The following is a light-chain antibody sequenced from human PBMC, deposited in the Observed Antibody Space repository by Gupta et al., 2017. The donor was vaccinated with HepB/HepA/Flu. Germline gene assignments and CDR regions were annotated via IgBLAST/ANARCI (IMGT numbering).Light chain of an antibody. CDR2: AAS. V-gene: IGKV1-39*01. J-gene: IGKJ3*01. CDR3: QERYSYHRRFT. CDR1: QSIRNA. Sequence: DIQMTQSPSSLSASVGDRVTITCRASQSIRNALNWYQHKPGKAPKLLIYAASSLLRGVPSRFSGSGDGTDFTLIISSRQPEDFATYYCQERYSYHRRFTFGHGTKVDIK.